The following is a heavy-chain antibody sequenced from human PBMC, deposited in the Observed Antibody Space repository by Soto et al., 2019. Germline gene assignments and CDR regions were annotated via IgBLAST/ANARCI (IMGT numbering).Heavy chain of an antibody. CDR2: IYHSGST. D-gene: IGHD2-15*01. CDR3: ARATQMGYCSGGSCLVN. CDR1: GGSISSGGYS. J-gene: IGHJ4*02. V-gene: IGHV4-30-2*01. Sequence: LSLTCAVSGGSISSGGYSWSWIRQPPGKGLEWIGYIYHSGSTYYNPSLKSRVTISVDRSKNQFSLKLSSVTAADTAVYYCARATQMGYCSGGSCLVNWGQGTLVTVSS.